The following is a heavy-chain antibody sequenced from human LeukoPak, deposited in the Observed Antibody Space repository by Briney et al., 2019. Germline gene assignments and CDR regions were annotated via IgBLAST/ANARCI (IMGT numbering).Heavy chain of an antibody. CDR1: GFTFDDYA. CDR2: ISWDGGST. Sequence: GGSLRLSCAASGFTFDDYAMHWVRQAPGKGLEWVSLISWDGGSTYYADSVKGRFTISRDNSKNSLYLQMNSLRAEDTALYYCAKATQTSVRWGYFDYWGQGTLVTVSS. J-gene: IGHJ4*02. V-gene: IGHV3-43D*03. CDR3: AKATQTSVRWGYFDY. D-gene: IGHD4-23*01.